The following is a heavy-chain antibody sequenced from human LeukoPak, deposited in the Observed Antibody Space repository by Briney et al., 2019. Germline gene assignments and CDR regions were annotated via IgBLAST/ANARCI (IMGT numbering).Heavy chain of an antibody. D-gene: IGHD5-18*01. CDR3: ARDTAMVSFDY. Sequence: SETLSLTCTVSGGSISSGSYYWSWIRQPAGKGLEWIGRIHTSGSTNYNPSLKSRVTISVDTSKNQFSLKLSSVTAADTAVYYCARDTAMVSFDYWGQGTLVTVSS. J-gene: IGHJ4*02. V-gene: IGHV4-61*02. CDR1: GGSISSGSYY. CDR2: IHTSGST.